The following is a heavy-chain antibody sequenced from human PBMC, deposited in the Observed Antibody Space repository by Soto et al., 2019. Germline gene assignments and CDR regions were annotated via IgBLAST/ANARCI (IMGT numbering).Heavy chain of an antibody. Sequence: SETLSLTCTVSGGSISSSSYYWGWIRQPPGKGLEWIGSIYYSGSTYYNPSLKSRVTISVDTSKNQFSLKLSSVTAADTAVYYCARSYSSSWPTGDYYYGMDVWGQGTTVT. CDR1: GGSISSSSYY. D-gene: IGHD6-13*01. CDR2: IYYSGST. CDR3: ARSYSSSWPTGDYYYGMDV. V-gene: IGHV4-39*01. J-gene: IGHJ6*02.